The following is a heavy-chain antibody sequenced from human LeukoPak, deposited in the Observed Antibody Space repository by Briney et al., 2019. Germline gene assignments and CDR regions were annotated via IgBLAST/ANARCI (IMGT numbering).Heavy chain of an antibody. J-gene: IGHJ6*03. CDR2: IKQDGSEK. V-gene: IGHV3-7*01. Sequence: GGSLRLSCAASGFTFSSYWMSWVRQAPGKGLEWVANIKQDGSEKYYVDSVKGRFTISRDNAKNSLYLQMNSLRAEDTAVYYCARVITGEPLTYYYYYYMDVWGKGTTVTVSS. CDR1: GFTFSSYW. D-gene: IGHD7-27*01. CDR3: ARVITGEPLTYYYYYYMDV.